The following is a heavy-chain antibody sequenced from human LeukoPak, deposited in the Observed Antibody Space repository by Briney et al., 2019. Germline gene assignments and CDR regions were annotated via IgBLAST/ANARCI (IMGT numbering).Heavy chain of an antibody. J-gene: IGHJ6*03. V-gene: IGHV4-30-4*08. CDR1: GGSISSGDYY. CDR2: IYYSGST. D-gene: IGHD1-26*01. CDR3: AREIVGADHYYYYMDV. Sequence: SQTLSLTCTVSGGSISSGDYYWSWTRQPPGKGLEWIGYIYYSGSTYYNPSLKSRVTISVDTSKNQFSLKLSSVTAADTAVYYCAREIVGADHYYYYMDVWGKGTTVTVSS.